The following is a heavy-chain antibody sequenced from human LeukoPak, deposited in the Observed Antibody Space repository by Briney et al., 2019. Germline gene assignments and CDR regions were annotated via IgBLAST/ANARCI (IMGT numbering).Heavy chain of an antibody. CDR1: GFTFSSYW. V-gene: IGHV3-74*01. D-gene: IGHD3/OR15-3a*01. J-gene: IGHJ3*01. Sequence: GGSLRLSFAASGFTFSSYWIYWVRQVPGKGLDYVSRINNDGRGTTYADSVKGRFTISRDNAKNTVYLQMNSLRPEDTAMYYCARGGLDHAFDVWGQGTMVTVSS. CDR2: INNDGRGT. CDR3: ARGGLDHAFDV.